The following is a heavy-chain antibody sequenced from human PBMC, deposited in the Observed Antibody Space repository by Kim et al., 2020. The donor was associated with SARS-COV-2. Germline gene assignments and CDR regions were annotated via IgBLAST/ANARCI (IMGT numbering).Heavy chain of an antibody. V-gene: IGHV1-3*01. CDR3: GGNWFSIFSAYYNSNLAV. D-gene: IGHD3-3*01. J-gene: IGHJ6*03. Sequence: ASVKVSCKASGYTFTSYAMHWVRQAPGQRLEWMGWINAGNGNTKYSQKFQGRVTITREKPASKAYRELTSRGSEDTAWYYVGGNWFSIFSAYYNSNLAVW. CDR2: INAGNGNT. CDR1: GYTFTSYA.